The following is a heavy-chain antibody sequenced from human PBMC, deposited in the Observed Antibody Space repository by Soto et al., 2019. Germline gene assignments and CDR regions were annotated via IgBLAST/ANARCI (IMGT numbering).Heavy chain of an antibody. J-gene: IGHJ6*03. CDR1: GFTFSSYA. CDR2: ISSNGGST. CDR3: AKGGLVPYYYYYYMDV. D-gene: IGHD6-19*01. V-gene: IGHV3-64*04. Sequence: GGSLRLSCSASGFTFSSYAMHWVRQAPGKGLEYVSAISSNGGSTYYADSVKGRFTISRDNSKNTLYLQMNSLRAEDTAVYYCAKGGLVPYYYYYYMDVWGKGTTVTVSS.